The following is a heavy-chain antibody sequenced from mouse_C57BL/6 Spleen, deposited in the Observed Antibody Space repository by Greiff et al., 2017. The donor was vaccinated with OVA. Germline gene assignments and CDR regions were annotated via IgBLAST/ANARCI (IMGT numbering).Heavy chain of an antibody. CDR2: ISSGSSTI. V-gene: IGHV5-17*01. Sequence: EVTLVESGGGLVKPGGSLKLSCAASGFTFSDYGMHWVRQAPETGLEWVAYISSGSSTIYYADTVKGRFTISRDNAKNTLFRQMTSLRSEDTAMYYCARGGYYYAMDYWGQGTSVTVSS. CDR3: ARGGYYYAMDY. CDR1: GFTFSDYG. J-gene: IGHJ4*01. D-gene: IGHD2-2*01.